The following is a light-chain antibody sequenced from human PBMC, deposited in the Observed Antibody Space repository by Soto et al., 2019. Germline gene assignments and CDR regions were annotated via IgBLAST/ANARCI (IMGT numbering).Light chain of an antibody. CDR3: QQYNNWPQT. CDR1: QSVSSK. CDR2: GAT. V-gene: IGKV3-15*01. J-gene: IGKJ1*01. Sequence: EVALTTSPATRSVSPGEDATFFRRASQSVSSKLAWYQQKPGQAPRLLISGATTRATAIPARFSGSGSGTDFTLTIGGLQSEDFAVYSCQQYNNWPQTFGQGTKVDIK.